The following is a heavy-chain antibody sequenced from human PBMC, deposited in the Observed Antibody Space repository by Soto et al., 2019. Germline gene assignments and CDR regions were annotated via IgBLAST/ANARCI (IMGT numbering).Heavy chain of an antibody. CDR2: IIPIFGTA. J-gene: IGHJ6*02. V-gene: IGHV1-69*13. CDR3: ARERAGYSLGEYYYYGMDV. Sequence: SVKVSCKASGGTFSSYAISWVRQAPGQGLEWMGGIIPIFGTANYAQKFQGRVTITADGSTSTAYMELSSLRSEDTAVYYCARERAGYSLGEYYYYGMDVWGQGTTVTVSS. CDR1: GGTFSSYA. D-gene: IGHD5-18*01.